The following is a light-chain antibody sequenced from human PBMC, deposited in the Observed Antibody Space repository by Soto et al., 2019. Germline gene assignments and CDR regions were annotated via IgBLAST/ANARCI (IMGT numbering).Light chain of an antibody. V-gene: IGKV3-11*01. J-gene: IGKJ5*01. CDR3: LHRMNWPLT. CDR2: DAS. CDR1: ETVSSY. Sequence: IVMTQSPLSLPVTPGEPASISFSASETVSSYLLWYQQKPGQDPRLLIYDASERATGIPARFSGSGSETDFTLTISSLEPEDFGVYYCLHRMNWPLTFGQGTRLE.